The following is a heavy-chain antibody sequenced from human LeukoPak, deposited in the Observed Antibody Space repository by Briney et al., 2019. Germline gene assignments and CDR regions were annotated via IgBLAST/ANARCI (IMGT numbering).Heavy chain of an antibody. CDR1: GITFSNYG. CDR3: AKRRYSGYDGYFDY. V-gene: IGHV3-30*02. D-gene: IGHD5-12*01. J-gene: IGHJ4*02. CDR2: IRFDGSNK. Sequence: GSLRLSCVASGITFSNYGMHWVRQAPGKGLEWVAFIRFDGSNKYYADSVKGRFTISRDNSKNTLYLQMNSLRAEDTAVYYCAKRRYSGYDGYFDYWGQGTLVTVSS.